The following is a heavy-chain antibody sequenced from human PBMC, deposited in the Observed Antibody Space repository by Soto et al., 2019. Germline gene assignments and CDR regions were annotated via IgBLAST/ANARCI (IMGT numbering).Heavy chain of an antibody. CDR1: GYTFTSYA. D-gene: IGHD3-10*01. V-gene: IGHV1-3*01. CDR2: INAGNGNT. CDR3: ARGPLSGSGSFFLLFDC. Sequence: QVQLVQSGAEVKKPGASVKVSCKSSGYTFTSYAMHWVRQAPGQRLEWMGWINAGNGNTKYSQKFQGRVTITRDTSASAAYMERSSLRSDDTAVYYCARGPLSGSGSFFLLFDCWGQGTLVTVSS. J-gene: IGHJ4*02.